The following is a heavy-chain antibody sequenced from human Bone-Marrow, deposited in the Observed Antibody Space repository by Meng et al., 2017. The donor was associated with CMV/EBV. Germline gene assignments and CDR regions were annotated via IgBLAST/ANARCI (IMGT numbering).Heavy chain of an antibody. V-gene: IGHV3-33*01. CDR3: ARDPHFGALDH. J-gene: IGHJ4*02. CDR2: IWYDGSNK. CDR1: GFTFSSYG. D-gene: IGHD3-10*01. Sequence: GGSLRLSCAASGFTFSSYGMHWVRQAPGKGLEWVAVIWYDGSNKYYADSVKGRFTISRDNSKNTLYLQMNSLRADDTAVYYCARDPHFGALDHWGQGTRVTVSS.